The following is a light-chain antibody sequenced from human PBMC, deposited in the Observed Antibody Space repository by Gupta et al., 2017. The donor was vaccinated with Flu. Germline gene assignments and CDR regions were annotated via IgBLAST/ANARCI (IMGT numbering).Light chain of an antibody. J-gene: IGKJ4*01. CDR2: VGS. CDR3: MQALQTPLT. Sequence: ISCRSSQSLLQSTGYNYLDWYLQKPGQSPQLLIYVGSTRASGVPDRFSGSGSGTDFTLKINRVEAEDVGVYFCMQALQTPLTFGGGTKLEIQ. V-gene: IGKV2-28*01. CDR1: QSLLQSTGYNY.